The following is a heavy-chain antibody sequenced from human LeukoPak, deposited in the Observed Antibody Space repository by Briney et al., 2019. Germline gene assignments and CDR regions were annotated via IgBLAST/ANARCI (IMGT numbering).Heavy chain of an antibody. V-gene: IGHV1-18*01. Sequence: ASVKVSCKASGYTFTSYGISWVRQAPGQGLEWMGWISAYNGNTNYAQKLQGRVTMTTDTSTSTAYMELRSLRSDDTAVYYCAGDPGYCSSTICSCDSFDIWGQGTMVTVSS. D-gene: IGHD2-2*01. CDR2: ISAYNGNT. CDR1: GYTFTSYG. CDR3: AGDPGYCSSTICSCDSFDI. J-gene: IGHJ3*02.